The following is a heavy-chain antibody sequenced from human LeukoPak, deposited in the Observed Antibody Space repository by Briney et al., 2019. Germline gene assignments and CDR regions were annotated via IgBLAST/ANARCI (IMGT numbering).Heavy chain of an antibody. Sequence: PGGSLRLSCAASGFTFSSYGMHWIRQAPGKGLEWVAVIWSDGSHKYYADSMKGRFTLSRDNSKNMVYLQMNSLRAEDTAVYYCAKDLGDIGLYYFDYWGQGTLVTVSS. J-gene: IGHJ4*02. CDR3: AKDLGDIGLYYFDY. CDR2: IWSDGSHK. V-gene: IGHV3-33*06. D-gene: IGHD3-10*01. CDR1: GFTFSSYG.